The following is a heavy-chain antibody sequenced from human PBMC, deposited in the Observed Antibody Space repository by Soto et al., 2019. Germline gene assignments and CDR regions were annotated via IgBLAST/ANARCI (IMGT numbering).Heavy chain of an antibody. CDR3: AKDQELLWFGASREAGGMDV. CDR2: ISYDGSNK. CDR1: GFTFSSYG. Sequence: QVQLVESGGGVVQPGRSLRLSCAASGFTFSSYGMHWVRQAPGKGLEWVAVISYDGSNKYYADSVKGRFTISRDNSKNTLYLQMKSLRAEDTAVYYCAKDQELLWFGASREAGGMDVWGQGTTVTVSS. D-gene: IGHD3-10*01. V-gene: IGHV3-30*18. J-gene: IGHJ6*02.